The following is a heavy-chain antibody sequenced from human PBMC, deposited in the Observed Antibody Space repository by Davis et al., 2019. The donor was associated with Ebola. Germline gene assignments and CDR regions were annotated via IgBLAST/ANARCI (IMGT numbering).Heavy chain of an antibody. CDR1: GFTFSSYS. J-gene: IGHJ4*02. D-gene: IGHD6-19*01. Sequence: GESLKISCAASGFTFSSYSMNWVRQAPGKGLEWVSSISSSSSYIYYADSVKGRFTISRDNAKNSLYLQMNSLRAEDTAVYYCARETGYSSLYYFDYWGQGTLVTVSS. CDR2: ISSSSSYI. CDR3: ARETGYSSLYYFDY. V-gene: IGHV3-21*01.